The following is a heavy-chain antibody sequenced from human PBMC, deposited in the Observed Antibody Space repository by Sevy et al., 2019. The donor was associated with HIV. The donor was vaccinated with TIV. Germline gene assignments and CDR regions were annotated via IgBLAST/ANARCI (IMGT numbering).Heavy chain of an antibody. Sequence: GGSLRLSCAASGFTVSNNYMSWVRQAPGKGLEWVSVIYSGGSRYYADSVKGGFTISRANYKNTLYLQMNSLRAEDTAVYYCAREAVYCSNGVCSHYGMDVWGQGTTVTVSS. CDR1: GFTVSNNY. V-gene: IGHV3-53*01. D-gene: IGHD2-8*01. CDR3: AREAVYCSNGVCSHYGMDV. CDR2: IYSGGSR. J-gene: IGHJ6*02.